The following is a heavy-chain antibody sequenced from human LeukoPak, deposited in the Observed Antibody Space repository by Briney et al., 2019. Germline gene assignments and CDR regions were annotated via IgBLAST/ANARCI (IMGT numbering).Heavy chain of an antibody. CDR2: ISAYNGNT. J-gene: IGHJ3*02. D-gene: IGHD3-10*01. CDR3: ARDQPLFNMGGAFDI. Sequence: ASVKVSCKASGYTFTSYGISWVRRAPGQGLEWMGWISAYNGNTNYAQKLQGRVTMTTDTSTSTAYMELSSLRAEDTAVYYCARDQPLFNMGGAFDIWGQGTMVTVSS. CDR1: GYTFTSYG. V-gene: IGHV1-18*01.